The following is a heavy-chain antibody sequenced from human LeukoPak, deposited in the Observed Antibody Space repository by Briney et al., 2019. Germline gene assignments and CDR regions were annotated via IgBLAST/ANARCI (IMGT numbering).Heavy chain of an antibody. CDR3: ARTIEEYCSGGSCYHYYFDY. D-gene: IGHD2-15*01. J-gene: IGHJ4*02. CDR2: ISGSGDST. V-gene: IGHV3-23*01. CDR1: GFTFINSA. Sequence: TGGSLRLSCAASGFTFINSAMNWVRQGPGKGLEWVSGISGSGDSTYYADSVKGRFTVSRDSSNNTLYLQMNSLRAEDTAVYYCARTIEEYCSGGSCYHYYFDYWGQGTLVTVSS.